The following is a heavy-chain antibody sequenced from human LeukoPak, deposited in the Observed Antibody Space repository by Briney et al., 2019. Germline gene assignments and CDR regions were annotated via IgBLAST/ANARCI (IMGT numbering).Heavy chain of an antibody. V-gene: IGHV4-59*08. CDR2: ISYSGNT. J-gene: IGHJ4*02. Sequence: SETLSLTCTVSGGSISSYYWSWIRQPPGKGLEWIGYISYSGNTNYNPSLKSRVTIAVDTSKNQFSLKLTSVTAADTAVYYCARQGGYIAPLALWGQGTLVTVSA. CDR1: GGSISSYY. D-gene: IGHD6-13*01. CDR3: ARQGGYIAPLAL.